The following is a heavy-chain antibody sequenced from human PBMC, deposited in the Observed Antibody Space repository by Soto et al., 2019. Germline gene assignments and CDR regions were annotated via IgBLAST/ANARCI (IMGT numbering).Heavy chain of an antibody. J-gene: IGHJ6*02. Sequence: QVQLVQSGAEVKKPGASVKISCKASGYTLTNYYMHWVRQAPGQGLEWMGLINPSGGSTRYAQKFQGRVTMTRDTSTNTVYMELSGLRSEDTAVFYCARDRRGIAAPGGGMDVWGQGTTVTVTS. CDR2: INPSGGST. CDR3: ARDRRGIAAPGGGMDV. D-gene: IGHD6-13*01. V-gene: IGHV1-46*01. CDR1: GYTLTNYY.